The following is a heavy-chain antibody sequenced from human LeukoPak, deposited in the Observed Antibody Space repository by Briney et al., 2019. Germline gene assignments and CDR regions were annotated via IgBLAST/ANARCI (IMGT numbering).Heavy chain of an antibody. J-gene: IGHJ3*02. CDR2: ISGSGGST. CDR1: GFTFSSYA. V-gene: IGHV3-23*01. D-gene: IGHD3-22*01. CDR3: AKPVVYMDAFDI. Sequence: GGSLRLSCAASGFTFSSYAMSWVRQAPGKGLEWVSAISGSGGSTYYADSVKGRFTISRVNSKNTLYLQMNSLRAEDTAVYYCAKPVVYMDAFDIWGQGTMVTVSS.